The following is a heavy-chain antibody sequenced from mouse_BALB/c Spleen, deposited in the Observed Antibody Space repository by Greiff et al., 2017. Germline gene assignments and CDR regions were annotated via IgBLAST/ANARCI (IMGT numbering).Heavy chain of an antibody. Sequence: VQLKESGPELMKPGASVKISCKASGYSFTSYYMHWVKQSHGKSLEWIGYIDPFNGGTSYNQKFKGKATLTVDKSSSTAYMHLSSLTSEDSAVYYCARITTVVARDYWGQGTTLTVSS. CDR1: GYSFTSYY. CDR3: ARITTVVARDY. CDR2: IDPFNGGT. J-gene: IGHJ2*01. D-gene: IGHD1-1*01. V-gene: IGHV1S135*01.